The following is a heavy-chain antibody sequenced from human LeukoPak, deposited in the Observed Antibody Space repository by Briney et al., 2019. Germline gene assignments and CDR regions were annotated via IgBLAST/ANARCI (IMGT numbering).Heavy chain of an antibody. CDR2: IIPILGIA. CDR3: AREPAYYYDSRGRTDFDY. V-gene: IGHV1-69*04. J-gene: IGHJ4*02. D-gene: IGHD3-22*01. Sequence: SVKVSCKASGGTFISYGISWGRQAPGQGREGRGRIIPILGIANYARKFQGRVTITADKSTSTAYMELSSLRSEDTAVYYCAREPAYYYDSRGRTDFDYWGQGTLVTASS. CDR1: GGTFISYG.